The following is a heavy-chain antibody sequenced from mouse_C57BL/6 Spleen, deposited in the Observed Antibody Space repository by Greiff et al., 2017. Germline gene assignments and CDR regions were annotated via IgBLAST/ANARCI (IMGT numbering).Heavy chain of an antibody. CDR3: ARMVTTLDYFDY. D-gene: IGHD2-2*01. Sequence: VQLQQPGAELVRPGSSVKLSCKASGYTFTSYWMDWVKQRPGQGLEWIGNIYPSDSETHYNQKFKDKATLTVDKSSSTAYMQLSSLTSEDSAVYYCARMVTTLDYFDYWGQGTTLTVSS. J-gene: IGHJ2*01. CDR2: IYPSDSET. CDR1: GYTFTSYW. V-gene: IGHV1-61*01.